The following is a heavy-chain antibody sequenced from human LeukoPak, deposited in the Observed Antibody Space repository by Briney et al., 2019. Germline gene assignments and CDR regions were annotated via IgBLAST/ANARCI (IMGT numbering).Heavy chain of an antibody. D-gene: IGHD6-6*01. CDR1: GGSVKSPTSY. CDR2: VCYIGTT. J-gene: IGHJ5*02. Sequence: SETLFLTCTVSGGSVKSPTSYWSWIRQPPGKGLEWIGNVCYIGTTSYNSSLKSRVSISVDTSKNQFSLEVKSMTSEDTAVYYCARNTSSSPWFDPWGQGTLVTVSS. CDR3: ARNTSSSPWFDP. V-gene: IGHV4-61*01.